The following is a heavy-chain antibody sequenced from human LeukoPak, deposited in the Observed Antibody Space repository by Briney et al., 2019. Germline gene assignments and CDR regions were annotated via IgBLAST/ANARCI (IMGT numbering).Heavy chain of an antibody. V-gene: IGHV3-21*01. J-gene: IGHJ4*02. Sequence: GGSLRLSCAASGFTFSSYSMNWVRQAPGKGLEWVSSISSSSSYVYYADSVKGRFTISRDNAKNSLYLQMNSLRAEDTAVYYCARGPYYYDSSGYYYWGQGTLVTVSS. CDR1: GFTFSSYS. D-gene: IGHD3-22*01. CDR3: ARGPYYYDSSGYYY. CDR2: ISSSSSYV.